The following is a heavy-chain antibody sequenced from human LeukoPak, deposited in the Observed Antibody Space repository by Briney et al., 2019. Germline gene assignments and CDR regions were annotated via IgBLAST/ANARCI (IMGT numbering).Heavy chain of an antibody. Sequence: SQTLSLTCTVSGGSISSGDYYWSWIRQPPGKGLEWIGYIYCSGSTYYNPSLKSRVTISVDTSKNQFSLKLSSVTAADTAVYYCARGRSGGYSYGYHPDYFDYWGQGTLVTVSS. CDR2: IYCSGST. CDR1: GGSISSGDYY. J-gene: IGHJ4*02. CDR3: ARGRSGGYSYGYHPDYFDY. V-gene: IGHV4-30-4*01. D-gene: IGHD5-18*01.